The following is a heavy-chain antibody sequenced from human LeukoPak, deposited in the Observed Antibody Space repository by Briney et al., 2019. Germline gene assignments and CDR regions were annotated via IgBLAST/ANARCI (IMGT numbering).Heavy chain of an antibody. CDR2: INPNSGGT. D-gene: IGHD2-8*01. Sequence: ASVKVSCKASGYTFTGYYMHWVRQAPGQGLEWMGWINPNSGGTNYAQKFQGRVTMTRDTSISTAYMELSRLRSDDTAVYYCVRDRIVLMVYAIQDYYYYGMDVWGQGTTVTVSS. J-gene: IGHJ6*02. CDR3: VRDRIVLMVYAIQDYYYYGMDV. CDR1: GYTFTGYY. V-gene: IGHV1-2*02.